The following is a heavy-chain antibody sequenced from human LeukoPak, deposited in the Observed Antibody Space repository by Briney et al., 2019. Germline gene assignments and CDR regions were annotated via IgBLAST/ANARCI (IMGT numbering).Heavy chain of an antibody. J-gene: IGHJ6*03. CDR1: GYTFTGYY. D-gene: IGHD6-19*01. Sequence: ASVRVSCKASGYTFTGYYMHWVRQAPGQGLEWMGWINPNSGGTNYAQKFQGRVSMTTDTSTSTAYMDLRSLRSDDTAVYYCARDLRYSSGWSASGMDVWGKGTTVTISS. CDR2: INPNSGGT. V-gene: IGHV1-2*02. CDR3: ARDLRYSSGWSASGMDV.